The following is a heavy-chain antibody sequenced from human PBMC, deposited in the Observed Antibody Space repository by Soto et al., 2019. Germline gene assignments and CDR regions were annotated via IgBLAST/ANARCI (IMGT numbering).Heavy chain of an antibody. CDR1: GGSFSGYY. J-gene: IGHJ6*03. CDR3: AREGPLVGYSYYYMDV. D-gene: IGHD3-16*02. Sequence: PSETLSLTCAVYGGSFSGYYWSWIRQPPGKGLEWIGEINHSGSTNYNPSLKSRVTISVDTSKNQFSLKLSSVTAADTAVYYCAREGPLVGYSYYYMDVWGKGTTVTVSS. CDR2: INHSGST. V-gene: IGHV4-34*01.